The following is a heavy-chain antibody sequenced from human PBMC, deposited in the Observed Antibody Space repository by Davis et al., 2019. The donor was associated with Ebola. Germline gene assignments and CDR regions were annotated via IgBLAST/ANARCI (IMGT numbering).Heavy chain of an antibody. D-gene: IGHD3-22*01. Sequence: GGSLRLSCVASEFTFRDYSMNWVRQAPGKGLEWVAIISSDGSNRFYADSVKGRFTISRDNSTNTLYLQMNSLRAEDTAVYYCAKDYPDYYDSSGYYYVFGAFDIWGQGTMVTVSS. J-gene: IGHJ3*02. CDR3: AKDYPDYYDSSGYYYVFGAFDI. V-gene: IGHV3-30*07. CDR2: ISSDGSNR. CDR1: EFTFRDYS.